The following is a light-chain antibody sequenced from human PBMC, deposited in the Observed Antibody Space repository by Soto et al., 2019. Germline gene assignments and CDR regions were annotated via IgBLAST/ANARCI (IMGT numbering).Light chain of an antibody. Sequence: DIQMTQSPSSVSASVGDRVTITCRASQGISSSLAWYQQKPGKAPKLLIYAASILQSGVPSRFSGSGSGTDFTLTISSLQHEDFATYYCQQANSFPWTFGQGTKVEIK. CDR3: QQANSFPWT. CDR1: QGISSS. V-gene: IGKV1-12*01. CDR2: AAS. J-gene: IGKJ1*01.